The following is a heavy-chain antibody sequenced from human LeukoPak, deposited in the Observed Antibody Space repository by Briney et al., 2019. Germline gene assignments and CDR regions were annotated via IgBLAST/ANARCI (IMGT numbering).Heavy chain of an antibody. Sequence: ASETLSLTCTVSGGSISSYYWSWIRQPPGKGLEWIGYIYYSGSTNYNPSLKSRATISVDTSKNQFSLKLSSVTAADTAVYYCARVVENWFDPWGQGTLVTVSS. J-gene: IGHJ5*02. CDR2: IYYSGST. V-gene: IGHV4-59*01. CDR3: ARVVENWFDP. CDR1: GGSISSYY. D-gene: IGHD1-26*01.